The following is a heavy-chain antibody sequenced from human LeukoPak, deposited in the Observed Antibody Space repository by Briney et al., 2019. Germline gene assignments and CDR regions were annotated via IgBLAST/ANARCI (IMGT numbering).Heavy chain of an antibody. CDR1: GGSFSGYY. J-gene: IGHJ6*03. V-gene: IGHV4-34*01. Sequence: SETLSLTCAVYGGSFSGYYWSWIRQSPGKGLEWIGEINHSGSTNYNPSLKSRVTISVDTSKNQFSLKLSSVTAEDTAVYYCAREYYFYHMDGWGKGTTVTVSS. CDR2: INHSGST. CDR3: AREYYFYHMDG.